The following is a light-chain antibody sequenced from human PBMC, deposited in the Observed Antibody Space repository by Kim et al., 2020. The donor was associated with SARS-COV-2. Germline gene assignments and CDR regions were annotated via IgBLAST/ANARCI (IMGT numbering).Light chain of an antibody. CDR1: QDISNY. CDR2: DAS. J-gene: IGKJ4*01. V-gene: IGKV1-33*01. Sequence: DIQMTQSPSSLSASVGDRVTITCQASQDISNYLNWYQQKPGKAPKLLIYDASNLETGVPSRFSGSGSGTDFTFTISSLQPEDIATYYSQQYDNLPLTRTFGGGTKVDIK. CDR3: QQYDNLPLTRT.